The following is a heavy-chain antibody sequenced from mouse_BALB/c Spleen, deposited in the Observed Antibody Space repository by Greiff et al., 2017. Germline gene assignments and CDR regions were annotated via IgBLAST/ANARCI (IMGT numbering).Heavy chain of an antibody. D-gene: IGHD2-4*01. Sequence: VQLQQSGAELVKPGASVKLSCTASGFNIKDTYMHWVKQRPEQGLEWIGRIDPAHGNTKYDPKFQGKATITADTSSNTAYLQLSSLTSEDTAVYYCARYDYDGDNYWGQGTTLTVSS. J-gene: IGHJ2*01. V-gene: IGHV14-3*02. CDR3: ARYDYDGDNY. CDR2: IDPAHGNT. CDR1: GFNIKDTY.